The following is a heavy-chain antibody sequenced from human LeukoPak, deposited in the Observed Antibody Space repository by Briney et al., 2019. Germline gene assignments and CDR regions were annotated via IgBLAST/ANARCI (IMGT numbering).Heavy chain of an antibody. D-gene: IGHD6-13*01. Sequence: GRSLRPSCAASGFTFSSYTMNWVRQAPGKGLEWVSSITGGSTYIYYADSLKGRFTISRDNAKNSLYLQMNSLRAEDTAVYYCARVIGQYSSSWPFDYWGQGTLVTVSS. V-gene: IGHV3-21*01. CDR2: ITGGSTYI. CDR1: GFTFSSYT. CDR3: ARVIGQYSSSWPFDY. J-gene: IGHJ4*02.